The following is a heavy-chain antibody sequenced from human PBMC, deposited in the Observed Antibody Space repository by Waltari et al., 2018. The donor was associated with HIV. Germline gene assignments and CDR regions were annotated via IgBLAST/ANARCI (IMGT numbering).Heavy chain of an antibody. CDR1: GFTFKNFA. D-gene: IGHD5-18*01. CDR3: ARDYNYAPDY. J-gene: IGHJ4*02. Sequence: QVQLVESGGGVVQPGRSLRLSCAASGFTFKNFAMNWVRQAPGKGLEWVENIYYDGSKKFYGDSVRGRFTISRDNSKQILYLQMNSLRVEDTALYYCARDYNYAPDYWGQGTLVVVSS. V-gene: IGHV3-33*01. CDR2: IYYDGSKK.